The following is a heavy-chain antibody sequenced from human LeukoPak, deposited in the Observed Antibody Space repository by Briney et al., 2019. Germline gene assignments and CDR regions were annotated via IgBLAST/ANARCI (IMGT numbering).Heavy chain of an antibody. D-gene: IGHD4-17*01. CDR2: ISYDGSNK. V-gene: IGHV3-30*18. J-gene: IGHJ4*02. Sequence: GGFLRLSCAASGFTFSSYGMHWVRQAPGKGLEWVAVISYDGSNKYYADSVKGRFTISRDNSKNTLYLQMNSLRAEDTAVYYCAKAPTAAFDYWGQGTLVTVSS. CDR1: GFTFSSYG. CDR3: AKAPTAAFDY.